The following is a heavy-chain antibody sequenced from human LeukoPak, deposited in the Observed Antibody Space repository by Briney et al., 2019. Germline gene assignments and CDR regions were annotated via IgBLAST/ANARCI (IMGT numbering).Heavy chain of an antibody. CDR1: GGSISSGSYY. CDR2: IYTSGST. J-gene: IGHJ6*03. Sequence: SETLSLTCTVSGGSISSGSYYWSWIRQPAGKGLEWIGRIYTSGSTNYNPSLKSRVTISVDTSKNQFSLKLSSVTAADTAVYYCARFEAYPLYYYYYMDVWGKGTTVTVSS. V-gene: IGHV4-61*02. CDR3: ARFEAYPLYYYYYMDV.